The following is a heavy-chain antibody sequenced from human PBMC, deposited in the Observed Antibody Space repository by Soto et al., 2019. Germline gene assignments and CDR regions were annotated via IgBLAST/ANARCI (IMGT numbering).Heavy chain of an antibody. V-gene: IGHV1-69*13. CDR2: IIPIFGTA. Sequence: GASVKVSCKASGGTFSSYAISWVRQAPGQGLEWMGGIIPIFGTANYAQKFQGRVTITADESTSTAYMEPSSLRSEDTAVYYCARDTMVRGVIIDYYYGMDVWGQGTTVTVSS. CDR3: ARDTMVRGVIIDYYYGMDV. CDR1: GGTFSSYA. D-gene: IGHD3-10*01. J-gene: IGHJ6*02.